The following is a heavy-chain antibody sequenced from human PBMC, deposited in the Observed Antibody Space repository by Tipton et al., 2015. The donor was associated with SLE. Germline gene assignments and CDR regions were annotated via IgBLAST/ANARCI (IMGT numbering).Heavy chain of an antibody. CDR3: VRLFSKRYDSWSSWYRENAFDM. V-gene: IGHV4-31*11. D-gene: IGHD3-3*01. Sequence: TLSLTCAISGGSIPSTDYSWTWIRQPPGKGLEWICDISYSGKTFYNPSLGSRLAISIDTSKKELSLRLTSVAAADTAVYYCVRLFSKRYDSWSSWYRENAFDMWGQGTMVTVSS. CDR2: ISYSGKT. CDR1: GGSIPSTDYS. J-gene: IGHJ3*02.